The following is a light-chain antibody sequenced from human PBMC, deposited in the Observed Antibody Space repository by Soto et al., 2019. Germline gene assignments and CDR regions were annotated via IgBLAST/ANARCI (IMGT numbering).Light chain of an antibody. CDR2: SNN. Sequence: QSVLTQPPSASGTPGQRVTISCSGSSSNIGSNTVNWYQQLPGTAPKLLIYSNNQRPSGVPDRFSGSKSGTSASLAISGRQSEDEADYYCGAWDDSLNGHVVFGGGTKLTVL. J-gene: IGLJ2*01. CDR1: SSNIGSNT. V-gene: IGLV1-44*01. CDR3: GAWDDSLNGHVV.